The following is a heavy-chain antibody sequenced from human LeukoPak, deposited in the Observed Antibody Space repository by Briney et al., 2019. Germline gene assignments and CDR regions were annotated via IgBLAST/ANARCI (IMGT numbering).Heavy chain of an antibody. J-gene: IGHJ4*02. CDR2: ISDSTTPI. CDR3: ARHGQFSGTLEWLLLGY. Sequence: GGSLRLSCVASGFTFSTYGMYWVRQPPGKGLEWVSYISDSTTPIFYADSVNGRFTISRDNAMNSLYLKMNSLRDDDTAVYYCARHGQFSGTLEWLLLGYWGQGTLVTVSS. D-gene: IGHD3-3*01. CDR1: GFTFSTYG. V-gene: IGHV3-48*02.